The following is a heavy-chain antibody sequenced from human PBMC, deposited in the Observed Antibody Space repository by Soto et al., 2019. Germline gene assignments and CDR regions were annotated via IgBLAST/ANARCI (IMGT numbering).Heavy chain of an antibody. D-gene: IGHD3-3*01. V-gene: IGHV4-34*01. J-gene: IGHJ5*02. CDR3: ARVKSAGVEHWRRNWFDH. CDR1: GGSFSGYY. CDR2: INHSGST. Sequence: SETLSLTCAVSGGSFSGYYWSWIRQPPGKGLEWIGEINHSGSTNYNPSLKSRVTISLDTSKNQFSLKQSSVTAADTAVYYCARVKSAGVEHWRRNWFDHWGQGTLVTVSS.